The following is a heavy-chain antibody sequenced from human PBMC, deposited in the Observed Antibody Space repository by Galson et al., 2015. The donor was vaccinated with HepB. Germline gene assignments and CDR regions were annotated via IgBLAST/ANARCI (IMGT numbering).Heavy chain of an antibody. Sequence: SVKVSCKASGYTFTNYGMHWVRQAPGQRLEWMGWINAGNGDTKYSQKFQGRVTITRDTPASTAYMELSSLRSEDTAVYYCARGGLYCSSTSGYPNYYYYGMDVWGQGTTVAVSS. J-gene: IGHJ6*02. V-gene: IGHV1-3*01. D-gene: IGHD2-2*01. CDR3: ARGGLYCSSTSGYPNYYYYGMDV. CDR1: GYTFTNYG. CDR2: INAGNGDT.